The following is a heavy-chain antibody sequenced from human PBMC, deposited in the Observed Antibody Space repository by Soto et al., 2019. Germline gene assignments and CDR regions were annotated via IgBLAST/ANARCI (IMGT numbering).Heavy chain of an antibody. D-gene: IGHD3-16*02. CDR2: IYYSGST. CDR3: ARVIPYNWFDP. J-gene: IGHJ5*02. V-gene: IGHV4-30-4*01. CDR1: GGSISSGDYY. Sequence: PSETLSLTCTVSGGSISSGDYYWSWIRQPPGKGLEWIGYIYYSGSTYYNPSLKSRVTISVDTSKNQFSLKLSSVTAADTAVYYCARVIPYNWFDPWGQGTLVTVSS.